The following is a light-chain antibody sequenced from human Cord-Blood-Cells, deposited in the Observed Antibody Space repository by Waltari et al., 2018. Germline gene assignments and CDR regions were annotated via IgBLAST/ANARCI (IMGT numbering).Light chain of an antibody. Sequence: QSALTQPASVSGSPGQSITISCTGTSSDVGSYNLVPWYQQHPGKAPKLMIYEGSKRPSAVSNRFAGSKSGNTASRTISGLQAEDEADYYCCSYAGSSTWVFGGGTKLTVL. CDR3: CSYAGSSTWV. V-gene: IGLV2-23*01. J-gene: IGLJ3*02. CDR2: EGS. CDR1: SSDVGSYNL.